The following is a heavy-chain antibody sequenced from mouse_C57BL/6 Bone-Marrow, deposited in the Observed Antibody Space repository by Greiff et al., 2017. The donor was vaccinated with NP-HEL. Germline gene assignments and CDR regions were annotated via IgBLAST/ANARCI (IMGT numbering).Heavy chain of an antibody. Sequence: VQLQQPGAELVKPGASVKLSCKASGYTFTSYWMHWVKQRPGQGLEWIGMIHPNSGSTNYNEKFKSKATLTVDKSSSTAYMQLSSLTSEDSAVYYCARRDHYYGSSYWYFDVWGTGTTVTVSS. V-gene: IGHV1-64*01. CDR2: IHPNSGST. J-gene: IGHJ1*03. CDR3: ARRDHYYGSSYWYFDV. CDR1: GYTFTSYW. D-gene: IGHD1-1*01.